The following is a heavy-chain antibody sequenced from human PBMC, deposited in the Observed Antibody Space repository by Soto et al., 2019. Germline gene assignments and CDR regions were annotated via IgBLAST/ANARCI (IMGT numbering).Heavy chain of an antibody. CDR2: LKHDNGGT. CDR3: ARDLCPLGSGSPCPTYGMDL. Sequence: QVQLVQSGAEVKPPGASVKVSCKASGYSFTGHYMHWVRQVSGKRLEFLGWLKHDNGGTYYAPKFQGRVTFTRDTSTTTAYMELSGLHSDDTAVYYCARDLCPLGSGSPCPTYGMDLWGQGTTVAVSS. V-gene: IGHV1-2*02. J-gene: IGHJ6*02. CDR1: GYSFTGHY. D-gene: IGHD3-10*01.